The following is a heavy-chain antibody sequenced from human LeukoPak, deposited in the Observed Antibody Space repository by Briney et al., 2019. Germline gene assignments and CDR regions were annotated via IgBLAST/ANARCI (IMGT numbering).Heavy chain of an antibody. CDR3: ASVLTMVRGVDPGYYGMDV. V-gene: IGHV3-30*03. CDR1: EFTFSSYG. Sequence: AGGSLRLSCAASEFTFSSYGMHWVRQAPGQGLEWVAVMSYDGSSKYYVDSVKGRFTISRDNSKNTLYLQMNSLRAEDTAVYYCASVLTMVRGVDPGYYGMDVWGQGTTVTVSS. CDR2: MSYDGSSK. J-gene: IGHJ6*02. D-gene: IGHD3-10*01.